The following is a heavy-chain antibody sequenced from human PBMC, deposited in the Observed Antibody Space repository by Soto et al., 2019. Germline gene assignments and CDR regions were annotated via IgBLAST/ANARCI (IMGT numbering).Heavy chain of an antibody. CDR3: AIDLGNYDFSSGDDY. D-gene: IGHD3-3*01. J-gene: IGHJ4*02. V-gene: IGHV3-23*01. CDR2: ISGSGGST. Sequence: EVQLLESGGGLVQPGGSLRLSCAASGVTFSSYAMSWVRQAPGKGLEWVSAISGSGGSTYYADSVKGRFTISRDNSKNSLYLQMNSLRAEDTAVFYCAIDLGNYDFSSGDDYWGQGTLVTVSS. CDR1: GVTFSSYA.